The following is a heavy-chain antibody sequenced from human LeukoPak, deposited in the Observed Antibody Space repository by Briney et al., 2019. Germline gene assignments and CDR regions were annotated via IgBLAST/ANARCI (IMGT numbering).Heavy chain of an antibody. D-gene: IGHD3-10*01. Sequence: SETLSLTCTVSGGSISNFHWSWIRQPPGKGLEWIGYIYYSGSTNYNPSLKSRVTISVDTSKKQFSPKLSSVTAADTAVYYCARGLYYGSGSYNYFDYWGQGTLVTVSS. CDR1: GGSISNFH. V-gene: IGHV4-59*01. CDR3: ARGLYYGSGSYNYFDY. CDR2: IYYSGST. J-gene: IGHJ4*02.